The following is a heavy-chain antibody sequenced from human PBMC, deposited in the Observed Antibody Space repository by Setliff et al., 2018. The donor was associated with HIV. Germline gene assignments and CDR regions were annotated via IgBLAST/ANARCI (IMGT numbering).Heavy chain of an antibody. CDR1: GYSITSVYY. V-gene: IGHV4-59*08. CDR3: TRQSPVAGSGAFDI. Sequence: SETLSLTCAVSGYSITSVYYWGWIRQPAGQGLEWIGRIYTSGNTNYNPSTNYNPSLKSRITISLETSRNQFSLRVTSVTATDTAVYYCTRQSPVAGSGAFDIWGQGTMVTVSS. CDR2: IYTSGNT. D-gene: IGHD6-19*01. J-gene: IGHJ3*02.